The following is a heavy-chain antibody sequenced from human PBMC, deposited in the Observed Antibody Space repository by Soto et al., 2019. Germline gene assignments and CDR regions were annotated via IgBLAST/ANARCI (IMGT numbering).Heavy chain of an antibody. Sequence: QVQLVESGGGVVQSGGSLRLSCAAPGFTFSIYALHWVRPAPGKGLEWVAVMSPNGNNQYYADSVKGRFTISRDTSKSTLYLQMTSLRPDDTAVYYCATGANFYYATSRYWGQGTLVTVSS. CDR3: ATGANFYYATSRY. V-gene: IGHV3-30-3*01. J-gene: IGHJ4*02. CDR1: GFTFSIYA. CDR2: MSPNGNNQ. D-gene: IGHD3-10*01.